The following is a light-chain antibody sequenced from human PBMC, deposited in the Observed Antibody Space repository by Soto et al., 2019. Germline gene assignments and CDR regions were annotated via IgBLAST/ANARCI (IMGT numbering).Light chain of an antibody. CDR1: QSVSNSY. Sequence: IVLTQSPGTLSLYPGERATLSCRASQSVSNSYLAWYQQKPGQAPRLLICGTSSRATGIPDRFSGSGSGTDFTLTISRLEPEDFAVYYCQQYGSSPPITFGQGTRLEIK. V-gene: IGKV3-20*01. CDR2: GTS. J-gene: IGKJ5*01. CDR3: QQYGSSPPIT.